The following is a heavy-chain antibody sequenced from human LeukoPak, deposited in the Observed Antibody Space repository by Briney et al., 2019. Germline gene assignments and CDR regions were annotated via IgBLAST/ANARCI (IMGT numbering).Heavy chain of an antibody. CDR2: ISSSGGTR. J-gene: IGHJ4*02. CDR3: ATRTVASSFDY. D-gene: IGHD6-19*01. Sequence: GGSLRLSCAASGFAFSVYEMYWVRQAPGKGLEWVSYISSSGGTRYYADSVKGRFTISRDNAKNSLYLQMNSLRAEDTAVYYCATRTVASSFDYWGQGTVVTVSS. CDR1: GFAFSVYE. V-gene: IGHV3-48*03.